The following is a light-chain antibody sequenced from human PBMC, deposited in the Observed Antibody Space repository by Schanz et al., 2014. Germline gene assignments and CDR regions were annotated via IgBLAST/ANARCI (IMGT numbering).Light chain of an antibody. CDR1: QSVDDY. J-gene: IGKJ4*01. CDR2: GAS. V-gene: IGKV3-15*01. CDR3: QQYGALPFT. Sequence: EIVLTQSPATLSLSPGERATLSCRASQSVDDYVGWYQQRHGQVPRLLIYGASTRATGIPARFSGSGSGTEFTLTISSLQSEDFAVYYCQQYGALPFTFGGGTKVQI.